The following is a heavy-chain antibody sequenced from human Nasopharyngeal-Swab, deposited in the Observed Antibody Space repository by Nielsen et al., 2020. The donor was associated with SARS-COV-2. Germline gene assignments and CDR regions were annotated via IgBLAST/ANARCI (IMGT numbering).Heavy chain of an antibody. CDR3: AKGVGSRDGYFGLGYYYMDV. CDR1: GFTFSSYG. CDR2: IRYDGSNK. D-gene: IGHD5-24*01. V-gene: IGHV3-30*02. J-gene: IGHJ6*03. Sequence: GESLTIPCAASGFTFSSYGMHWVRQAPGKGLEWVAFIRYDGSNKYYADSVKGRFTISRDNSKNTLYLQMNSLRAEDTAVYYCAKGVGSRDGYFGLGYYYMDVWGKGTTVTVSS.